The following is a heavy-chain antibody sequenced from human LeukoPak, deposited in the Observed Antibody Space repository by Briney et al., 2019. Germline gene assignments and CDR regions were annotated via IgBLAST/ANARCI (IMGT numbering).Heavy chain of an antibody. J-gene: IGHJ4*02. D-gene: IGHD2-15*01. V-gene: IGHV1-8*01. CDR1: GYTLTSYD. Sequence: WASVKVSCKASGYTLTSYDINWVRQATGQGLEWMGWMNPNSGNTGYAQKFQGRVTMTRNTSISTAYMELSSLRSEDTAVYYCARRYCSGGSCYSNWYYFDYWGQGTLVTVSS. CDR2: MNPNSGNT. CDR3: ARRYCSGGSCYSNWYYFDY.